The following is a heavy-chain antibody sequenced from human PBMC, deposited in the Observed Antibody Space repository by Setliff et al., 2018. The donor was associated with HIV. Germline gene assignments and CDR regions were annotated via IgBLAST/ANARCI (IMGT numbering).Heavy chain of an antibody. D-gene: IGHD3-3*01. CDR1: GYFISSGYY. CDR3: ARAPITIFGVIIIPAYFDY. V-gene: IGHV4-38-2*01. CDR2: FYHSGST. Sequence: SETLSLTCAVSGYFISSGYYWGWVRQPPEKGLEWIGSFYHSGSTYYNPSLKSRVTISVDTSKNQFSLKLSSVTAADTAVYYCARAPITIFGVIIIPAYFDYWGQGTLVTVSS. J-gene: IGHJ4*02.